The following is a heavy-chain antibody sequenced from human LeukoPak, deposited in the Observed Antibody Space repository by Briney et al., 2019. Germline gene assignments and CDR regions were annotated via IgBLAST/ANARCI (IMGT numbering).Heavy chain of an antibody. Sequence: SGPTLVNPTQTLTLTCTFSGFSLSTSGVGVGWIRQPPGKALEWLALIYWDDDKRYSPSLKSRLTITKDTSKNQVVLTMTNMDSVDTATYYCAHLDYYDSSGYYSNLHNWFDSWGQGTLVTVSS. CDR3: AHLDYYDSSGYYSNLHNWFDS. J-gene: IGHJ5*01. CDR2: IYWDDDK. V-gene: IGHV2-5*02. CDR1: GFSLSTSGVG. D-gene: IGHD3-22*01.